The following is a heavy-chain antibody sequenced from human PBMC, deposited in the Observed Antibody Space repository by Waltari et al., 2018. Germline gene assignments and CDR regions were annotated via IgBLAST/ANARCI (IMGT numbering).Heavy chain of an antibody. CDR3: ARWVVVVPAAILESGYMDV. V-gene: IGHV1-69*12. CDR1: GGTFSSYA. D-gene: IGHD2-2*02. CDR2: IIPNFGTA. J-gene: IGHJ6*03. Sequence: QVQLVQSGAEVKKPGSSVKVSCKASGGTFSSYAISWVRQAPGHGLEWMGGIIPNFGTANYAQKFQGRVTITADESTSTAYMELSSLRSEDTAVYYCARWVVVVPAAILESGYMDVWGKGTTVTVSS.